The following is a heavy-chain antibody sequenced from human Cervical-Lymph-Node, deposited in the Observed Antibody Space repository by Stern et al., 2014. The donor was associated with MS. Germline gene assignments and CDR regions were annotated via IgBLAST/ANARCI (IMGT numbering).Heavy chain of an antibody. CDR3: AASYSWSYKELDY. CDR1: GGTLSRFA. Sequence: QVQLVQSGAEVKQPGSSVKVSCKASGGTLSRFAIHWVRQAPGQGLEWMGGIISPLSSPDYAQKFQVRVAIFADESSRTPYMELRSLRSEDTARYYCAASYSWSYKELDYWGQGTLVTVSS. V-gene: IGHV1-69*01. J-gene: IGHJ4*02. D-gene: IGHD1-26*01. CDR2: IISPLSSP.